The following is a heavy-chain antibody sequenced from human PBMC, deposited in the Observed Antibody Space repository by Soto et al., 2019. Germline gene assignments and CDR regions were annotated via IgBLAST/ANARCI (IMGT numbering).Heavy chain of an antibody. V-gene: IGHV1-46*01. J-gene: IGHJ4*02. CDR2: IYPSGGST. D-gene: IGHD3-10*01. CDR1: RHTFTNYY. Sequence: ASVQLSSKASRHTFTNYYMHWVRQAPGQGLEWMGIIYPSGGSTINAQKFQGRVTMTRDTSTSTVYMELSRLRSEGTVVYYCARDFSGPMDYWGRGTLVTVSS. CDR3: ARDFSGPMDY.